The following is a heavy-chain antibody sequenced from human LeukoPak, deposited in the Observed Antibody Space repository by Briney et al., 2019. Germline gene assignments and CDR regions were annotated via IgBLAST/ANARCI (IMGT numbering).Heavy chain of an antibody. D-gene: IGHD2-21*01. CDR3: AREKLHGDFDY. J-gene: IGHJ4*02. V-gene: IGHV3-48*03. Sequence: GGSLRLSCAASGFTFSSYEMNWVRQAPGKGLEWVSYIGSSGGTIYYADSLKGRFTISRDNAKNSLYLQMNSLRVEDTAVYYCAREKLHGDFDYWGQGTLVTVSS. CDR2: IGSSGGTI. CDR1: GFTFSSYE.